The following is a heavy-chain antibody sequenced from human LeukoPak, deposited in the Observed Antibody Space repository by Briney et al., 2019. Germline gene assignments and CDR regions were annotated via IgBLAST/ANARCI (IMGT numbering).Heavy chain of an antibody. CDR1: GGSISSSSYY. Sequence: PSETLSLTCTVSGGSISSSSYYWGWIRQPPGKGLEWIGSIYYSGSTYYNPSLKSRVTISVDTSKNQFSLKLSSVTAADTAVYYCARRKAILTGYHYYGMDVWGQGTTVTVSS. J-gene: IGHJ6*02. D-gene: IGHD3-9*01. CDR2: IYYSGST. V-gene: IGHV4-39*01. CDR3: ARRKAILTGYHYYGMDV.